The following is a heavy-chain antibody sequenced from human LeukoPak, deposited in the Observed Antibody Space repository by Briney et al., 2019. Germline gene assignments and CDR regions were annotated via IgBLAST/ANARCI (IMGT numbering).Heavy chain of an antibody. Sequence: SEILSLTCTVSGDSLSSHYWSWIRQPPGKGLEWIGYIYYSGSTNYNPSLKSRVTISVDTSKNQFSLKLSSVTAADTAVYYCARAFSGYTPFDSWGQGTLVTVSS. CDR3: ARAFSGYTPFDS. V-gene: IGHV4-59*11. CDR1: GDSLSSHY. D-gene: IGHD5-12*01. J-gene: IGHJ4*02. CDR2: IYYSGST.